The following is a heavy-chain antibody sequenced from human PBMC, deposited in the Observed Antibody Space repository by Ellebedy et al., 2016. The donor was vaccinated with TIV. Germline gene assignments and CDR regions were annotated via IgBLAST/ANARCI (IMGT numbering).Heavy chain of an antibody. CDR3: AREPRDPAIYYGMDV. V-gene: IGHV3-53*01. Sequence: PGGSLRLSCAASGFTVSSNYMSWVRQAPGKRLEWVSVIYSGGSTYYADSVKGRFTISRDNSKNTLYLQMNSLRAEDTAVYYCAREPRDPAIYYGMDVWGQGTTVTVSS. CDR1: GFTVSSNY. D-gene: IGHD5-18*01. J-gene: IGHJ6*02. CDR2: IYSGGST.